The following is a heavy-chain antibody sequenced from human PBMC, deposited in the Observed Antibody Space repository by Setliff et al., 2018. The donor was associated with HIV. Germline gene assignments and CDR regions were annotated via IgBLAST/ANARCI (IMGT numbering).Heavy chain of an antibody. Sequence: SETLSLTCTVSGGSISSGGYYWSWIRQHPGKGLEWIGYIYYSGSTYYNPSLKSRVTMSVDTSKNQFSLKLSSVTAADTAVYYCGRQVPVPGVAVTPIDYWGQGTLVTVSS. D-gene: IGHD3-22*01. J-gene: IGHJ4*02. CDR3: GRQVPVPGVAVTPIDY. CDR1: GGSISSGGYY. V-gene: IGHV4-31*03. CDR2: IYYSGST.